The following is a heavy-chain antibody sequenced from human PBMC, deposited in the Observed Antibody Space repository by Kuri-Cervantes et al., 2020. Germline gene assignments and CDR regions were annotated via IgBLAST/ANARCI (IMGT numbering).Heavy chain of an antibody. CDR3: AKDAYYDSSGYYAY. CDR1: GFTVSSNY. CDR2: IYSGGST. V-gene: IGHV3-53*01. D-gene: IGHD3-22*01. Sequence: ETLSLTCAASGFTVSSNYMSWVRQAPGKGLEWVSVIYSGGSTYYADSVKGRFTISRDNSKNTLYLQMNSLRAGDTAVYYCAKDAYYDSSGYYAYWGQGTLVTVSS. J-gene: IGHJ4*02.